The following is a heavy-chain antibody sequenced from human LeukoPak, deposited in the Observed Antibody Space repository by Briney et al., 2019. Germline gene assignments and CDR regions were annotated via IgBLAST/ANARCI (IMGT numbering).Heavy chain of an antibody. CDR1: GFTFSNAW. D-gene: IGHD5-18*01. CDR3: ARDSDHTSMLFKGFDY. V-gene: IGHV4-38-2*02. J-gene: IGHJ4*02. Sequence: PGGSLRLSCAASGFTFSNAWMSWVRQPPGKGLEWIGSIYYSGSTYYNPSLKSRVTISVDTSKNQFSLKLSSVTAADTAVYYCARDSDHTSMLFKGFDYWGQGTLVTVSS. CDR2: IYYSGST.